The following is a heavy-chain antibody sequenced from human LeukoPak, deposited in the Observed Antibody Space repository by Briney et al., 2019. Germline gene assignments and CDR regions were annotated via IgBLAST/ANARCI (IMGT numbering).Heavy chain of an antibody. D-gene: IGHD3-22*01. CDR2: INHSGST. V-gene: IGHV4-34*01. Sequence: PSETLSLTCAVYGGSFSSYWRSWIRQPPGKGLEWIGEINHSGSTNYNPSLKSRVSISVDTSKNQFSLKLSSVTAADTAVYYCARLGAYYDSSGYYYRAHYYYMDVWGKGTTVTISS. CDR3: ARLGAYYDSSGYYYRAHYYYMDV. CDR1: GGSFSSYW. J-gene: IGHJ6*03.